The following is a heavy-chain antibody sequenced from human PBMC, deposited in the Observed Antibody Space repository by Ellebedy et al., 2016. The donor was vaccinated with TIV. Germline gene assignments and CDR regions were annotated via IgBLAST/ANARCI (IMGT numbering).Heavy chain of an antibody. V-gene: IGHV5-51*01. J-gene: IGHJ6*02. CDR1: GYSFTNYW. Sequence: GESLKISCKGSGYSFTNYWIGWVRQMTGKGLEWMAFIYPGDSDIRYSPSSQGQVTISADKSITTAYLQWSSLEASDTAMYYCARREQAHGMDVWGQGTTVTVSS. CDR3: ARREQAHGMDV. CDR2: IYPGDSDI. D-gene: IGHD6-13*01.